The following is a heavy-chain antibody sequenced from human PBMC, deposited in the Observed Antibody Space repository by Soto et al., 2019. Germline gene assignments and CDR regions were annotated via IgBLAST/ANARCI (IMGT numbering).Heavy chain of an antibody. CDR3: ARGPGGYDNYYYYYYMDV. CDR2: ISAYNGNT. D-gene: IGHD5-12*01. V-gene: IGHV1-18*01. CDR1: GYTFTSYG. J-gene: IGHJ6*03. Sequence: GASVKVSCKASGYTFTSYGISCVRQAPGQGLEWMGWISAYNGNTNYAQKLQGRVTMTTDTSTSTAYMELRSLRSDDTAVYYCARGPGGYDNYYYYYYMDVWGKGTTVTVSS.